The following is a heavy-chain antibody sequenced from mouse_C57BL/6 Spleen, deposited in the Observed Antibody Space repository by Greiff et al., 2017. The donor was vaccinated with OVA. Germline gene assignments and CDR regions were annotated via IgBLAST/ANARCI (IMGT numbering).Heavy chain of an antibody. CDR1: GYTFTSYW. CDR3: ARGSPRNYYWYFDV. Sequence: QVQLQQPGTELVKPGASVKLSCKASGYTFTSYWMHWVKQRPGQGLEWIGNINPSNGGTNYNEKFKSKATLTVDKSSSTAYMQLSSLTSEDSAVYDCARGSPRNYYWYFDVWGTGTTVTVSS. J-gene: IGHJ1*03. CDR2: INPSNGGT. D-gene: IGHD2-1*01. V-gene: IGHV1-53*01.